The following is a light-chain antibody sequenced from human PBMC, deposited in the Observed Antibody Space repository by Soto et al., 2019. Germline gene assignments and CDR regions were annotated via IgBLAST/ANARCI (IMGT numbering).Light chain of an antibody. J-gene: IGLJ2*01. Sequence: QSALTQPPSASGSPGQSITISCTGTSSDIGAYNFVSWYQQHPGKAPKLLISEVNKRPSGVPDRFSGSKSDNTASLTVSGLQDDDGGDYYCLLFSGTDHFLFGGGTKPPVL. CDR1: SSDIGAYNF. CDR2: EVN. CDR3: LLFSGTDHFL. V-gene: IGLV2-8*01.